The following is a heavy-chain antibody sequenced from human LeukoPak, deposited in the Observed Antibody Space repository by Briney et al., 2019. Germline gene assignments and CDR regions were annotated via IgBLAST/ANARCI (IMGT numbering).Heavy chain of an antibody. J-gene: IGHJ4*02. CDR3: ATDPPSSGYYTGFDY. V-gene: IGHV1-24*01. Sequence: ASVKISCKVSGYTLTALSMHWVRQAPGNGLERMGGFDPEDDETIYAQKFQGRVTMTEDTSTDTAYMELRSLRSEDTAVYYCATDPPSSGYYTGFDYWGQGTLVTVSS. CDR1: GYTLTALS. D-gene: IGHD3-22*01. CDR2: FDPEDDET.